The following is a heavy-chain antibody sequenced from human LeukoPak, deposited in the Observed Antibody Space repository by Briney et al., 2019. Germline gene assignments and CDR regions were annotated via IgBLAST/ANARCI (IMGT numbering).Heavy chain of an antibody. V-gene: IGHV3-30*02. D-gene: IGHD3-10*01. CDR2: IRYDGSDK. Sequence: PGGSLRLSCAASGFTFSSYGMHWVRQAPGKGLEWVAFIRYDGSDKYYADSVKGRVTISRDNSKNTLYLQMNSLRAEDTAVYYCANLPLVRGVILAVVYWGQGTLVTVSS. J-gene: IGHJ4*02. CDR3: ANLPLVRGVILAVVY. CDR1: GFTFSSYG.